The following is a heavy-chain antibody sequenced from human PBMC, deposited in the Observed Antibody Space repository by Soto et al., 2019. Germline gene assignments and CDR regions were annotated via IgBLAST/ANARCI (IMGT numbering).Heavy chain of an antibody. V-gene: IGHV1-18*01. CDR3: ARRYYYDSSGSGAFDI. CDR1: GYTFTSYG. D-gene: IGHD3-22*01. J-gene: IGHJ3*02. Sequence: GASVKVSSKASGYTFTSYGISWVRQAPGQGLEWMGWISAYNGNTNYAQKLQGRVTMTTDTSTSTAYMELRSLRSDDTAVYYCARRYYYDSSGSGAFDIWGQGTMVTVSS. CDR2: ISAYNGNT.